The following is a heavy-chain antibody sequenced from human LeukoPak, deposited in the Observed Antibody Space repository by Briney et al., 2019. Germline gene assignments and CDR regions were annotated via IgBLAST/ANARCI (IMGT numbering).Heavy chain of an antibody. CDR2: IIPIFGTA. CDR1: GGTFRSYA. Sequence: ASVKVSCKASGGTFRSYAISWVRQAPGQGLEWMGGIIPIFGTANYAQKFQGRVTITADKSTRTAYMELSSLRSEDTAVYYCARGRLTSHYFDYWGQGTLVTVSS. J-gene: IGHJ4*02. D-gene: IGHD1-20*01. CDR3: ARGRLTSHYFDY. V-gene: IGHV1-69*06.